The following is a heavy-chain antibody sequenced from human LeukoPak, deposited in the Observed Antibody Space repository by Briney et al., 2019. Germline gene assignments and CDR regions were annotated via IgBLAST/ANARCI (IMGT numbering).Heavy chain of an antibody. CDR3: ARDSAGNDY. Sequence: PGGSLRLSCEASGFTFSPYWMSWVRQAPGKGLEWVANIKQDGSEKYYVDSVKGRFTISRDNAKNSLYLQMNSLRAEDTAMYYCARDSAGNDYWGQGTLVTVSS. CDR2: IKQDGSEK. D-gene: IGHD6-13*01. V-gene: IGHV3-7*01. J-gene: IGHJ4*02. CDR1: GFTFSPYW.